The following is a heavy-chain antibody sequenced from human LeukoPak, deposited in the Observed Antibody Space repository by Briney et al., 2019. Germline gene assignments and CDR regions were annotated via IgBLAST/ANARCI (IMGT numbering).Heavy chain of an antibody. CDR3: AKGLVFDY. J-gene: IGHJ4*02. Sequence: SETLSLTCTVSGGSISSYYWSWIRQPPGKGLEWIGYIFYTGSTNYNPSLKSRVTISVDTSKNQFSLKLSSVTAADTAVYYCAKGLVFDYWGQGTLVTVSS. CDR1: GGSISSYY. D-gene: IGHD2-21*01. CDR2: IFYTGST. V-gene: IGHV4-59*12.